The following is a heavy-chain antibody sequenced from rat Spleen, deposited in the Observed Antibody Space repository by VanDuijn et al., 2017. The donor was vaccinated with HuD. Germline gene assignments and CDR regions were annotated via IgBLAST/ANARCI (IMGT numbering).Heavy chain of an antibody. J-gene: IGHJ4*01. Sequence: EVQLVASGGGLVQPGRSLKLSCAASGFTFSDYNMAWVRQAPKKGLEWVASILYDGSSTYYGDSVKGRFTISRDNAKSTLYLQMDSLRSEDTATYYCATDGNNYVMDAWGQGASVTVSS. CDR2: ILYDGSST. V-gene: IGHV5S10*01. CDR3: ATDGNNYVMDA. CDR1: GFTFSDYN. D-gene: IGHD1-12*02.